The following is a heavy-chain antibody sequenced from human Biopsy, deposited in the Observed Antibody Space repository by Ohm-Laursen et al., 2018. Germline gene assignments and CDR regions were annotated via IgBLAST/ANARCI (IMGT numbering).Heavy chain of an antibody. D-gene: IGHD2/OR15-2a*01. J-gene: IGHJ6*02. CDR3: ARATNSTGWPYYYFYGMDV. V-gene: IGHV4-59*07. CDR2: IYYSGST. CDR1: GVSISSYF. Sequence: SDTLSLTCTVSGVSISSYFWSWIRQTPGKGLEWIGYIYYSGSTNYNPSLKSRVTISVDTSKNQFSLRLNSVTAADTAVYYCARATNSTGWPYYYFYGMDVWGQGTTVTVSS.